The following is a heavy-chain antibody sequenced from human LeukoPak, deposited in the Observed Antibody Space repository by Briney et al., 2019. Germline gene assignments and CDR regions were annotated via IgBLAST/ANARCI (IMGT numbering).Heavy chain of an antibody. V-gene: IGHV3-23*01. CDR1: GFTFSSYA. D-gene: IGHD3-9*01. CDR3: AKAPRHYDILTGYLVFDY. Sequence: PGGSLRLSCAASGFTFSSYAMSWVRQAPGKGLEWVSAISGSGGGTYYADSVKGRFTISRDNSKNTLYLQMNSLRAEDTAVYYCAKAPRHYDILTGYLVFDYWGQGTLVTVSS. CDR2: ISGSGGGT. J-gene: IGHJ4*02.